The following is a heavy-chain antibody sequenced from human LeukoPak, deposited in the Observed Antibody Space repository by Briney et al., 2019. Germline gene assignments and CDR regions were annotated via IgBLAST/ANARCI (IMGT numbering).Heavy chain of an antibody. CDR3: AGSSGNDAFDI. J-gene: IGHJ3*02. CDR2: VSSSGSAI. Sequence: GGSLRLSCAASGFTFSDYYMSWIRQAPGKGLEWVSYVSSSGSAIYYADSVKGRFTISRDNAKNSLYLQMNSLRAEDTAVYYCAGSSGNDAFDIWGQGTMVTVSS. CDR1: GFTFSDYY. V-gene: IGHV3-11*01. D-gene: IGHD3-22*01.